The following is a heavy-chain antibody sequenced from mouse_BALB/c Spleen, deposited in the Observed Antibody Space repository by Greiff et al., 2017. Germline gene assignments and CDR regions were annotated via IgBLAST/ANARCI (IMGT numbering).Heavy chain of an antibody. CDR2: ISSGSSTI. CDR3: ARYDGYYD. J-gene: IGHJ3*01. Sequence: EVQGVESGGGLVQPGGSRKLSCAASGFTFSSFGMHWVRQAPEKGLEWVAYISSGSSTIYYADTVKGRFTISRDNPKNTLFLQMTSLRSEDTAMYYCARYDGYYDWGQGTLVTVSA. D-gene: IGHD2-3*01. V-gene: IGHV5-17*02. CDR1: GFTFSSFG.